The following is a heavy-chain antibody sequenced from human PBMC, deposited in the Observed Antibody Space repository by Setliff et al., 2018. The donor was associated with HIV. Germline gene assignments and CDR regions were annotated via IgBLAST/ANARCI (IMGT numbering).Heavy chain of an antibody. CDR3: ARGRQFTFWSAYMHMDV. CDR2: IDHSGST. CDR1: GGSFSNYY. Sequence: SETLSLTCAVYGGSFSNYYWTWIRQTPGEGLEWIGEIDHSGSTKYNPSLKSRVAISVDTSKNQFSLKVNSATAADTAIYYCARGRQFTFWSAYMHMDVWGKGTSVTVSS. D-gene: IGHD3-3*01. J-gene: IGHJ6*03. V-gene: IGHV4-34*01.